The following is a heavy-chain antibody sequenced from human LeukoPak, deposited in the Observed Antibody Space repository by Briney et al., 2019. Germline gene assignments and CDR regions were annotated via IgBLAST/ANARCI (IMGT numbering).Heavy chain of an antibody. V-gene: IGHV4-4*02. CDR2: IYHSGST. CDR3: ARDTAPLQNFDY. J-gene: IGHJ4*02. Sequence: SETLSLTCAASGGSISSSNWWSWVRQPPGKGLEWIGEIYHSGSTNYNPSLKSRVTISVDKSKNQFSLKLSSVTAADTAVYYCARDTAPLQNFDYWGQGTLVTVSS. CDR1: GGSISSSNW.